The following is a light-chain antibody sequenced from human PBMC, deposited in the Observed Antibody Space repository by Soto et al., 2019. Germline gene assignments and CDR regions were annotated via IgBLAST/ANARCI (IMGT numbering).Light chain of an antibody. CDR2: GAS. Sequence: EIVLTQSPGTLSLSPGERAILSCRASQSVMSKFFAWYQLKPGQAPRLLIYGASIRATGIPDRFSGSGSGTDFTLTISRLEPEEFAVYYCHQYDSSRTFGQGTKVEMK. CDR1: QSVMSKF. V-gene: IGKV3-20*01. J-gene: IGKJ1*01. CDR3: HQYDSSRT.